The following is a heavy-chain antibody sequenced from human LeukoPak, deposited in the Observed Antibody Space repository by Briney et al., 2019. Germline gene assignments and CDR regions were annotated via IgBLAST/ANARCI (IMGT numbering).Heavy chain of an antibody. D-gene: IGHD6-13*01. CDR2: INAGNGNT. Sequence: ASVKVSCKASGYTFTSYAMHWVCQAPGQRLEWMGWINAGNGNTKYSQKFQGRVTITRDTSASTAYMELSSLRSEDTAVYYCAKLAAAGHDFDYWGQGTLVTVSS. CDR1: GYTFTSYA. V-gene: IGHV1-3*01. J-gene: IGHJ4*02. CDR3: AKLAAAGHDFDY.